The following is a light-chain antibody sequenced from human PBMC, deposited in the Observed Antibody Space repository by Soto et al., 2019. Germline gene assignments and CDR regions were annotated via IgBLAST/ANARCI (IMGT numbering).Light chain of an antibody. J-gene: IGLJ1*01. CDR1: SSNIGGNS. Sequence: QSVMTQPPSVSAAPGQKVTICCSGSSSNIGGNSVSWYQQLPGTAPKLLIYDDNKRPSGIPDRFSGSKSGTSATLGITGFQTGDEADYYCGSWDSSLSADVFGTGTKLTVL. CDR3: GSWDSSLSADV. CDR2: DDN. V-gene: IGLV1-51*01.